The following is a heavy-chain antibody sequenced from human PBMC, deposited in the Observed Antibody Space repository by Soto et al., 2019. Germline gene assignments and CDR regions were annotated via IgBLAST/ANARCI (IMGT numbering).Heavy chain of an antibody. CDR2: IGTAGDT. J-gene: IGHJ4*02. D-gene: IGHD2-15*01. Sequence: GGSLILSCEASGFTFSGFDMHWVRQPTGKGLEWVSTIGTAGDTYYAVSVKGRFTISRDNAKNSLSLQMNSLRAGDTAVYFCARGQEVGAHFFDSRGQGTQVTVSS. CDR3: ARGQEVGAHFFDS. V-gene: IGHV3-13*01. CDR1: GFTFSGFD.